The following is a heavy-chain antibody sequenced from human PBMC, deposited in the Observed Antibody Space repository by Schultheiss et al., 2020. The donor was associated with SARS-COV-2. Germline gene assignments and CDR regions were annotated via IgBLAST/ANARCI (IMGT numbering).Heavy chain of an antibody. Sequence: GSLRLSCTVSGGSISSSSYYWGWIRQPPGKGLEWIGYIYHSGSTNYNPSLKSRVTISVDKSKNQFSLKLSSVTAADTAVYYCARDRGQRSSSHYGMDVWGQGTTVTVSS. V-gene: IGHV4-39*07. J-gene: IGHJ6*02. CDR2: IYHSGST. CDR3: ARDRGQRSSSHYGMDV. CDR1: GGSISSSSYY. D-gene: IGHD6-6*01.